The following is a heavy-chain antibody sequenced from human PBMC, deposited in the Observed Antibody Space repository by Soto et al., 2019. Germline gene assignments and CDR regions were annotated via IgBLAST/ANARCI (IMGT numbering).Heavy chain of an antibody. Sequence: EVQLVESGGGLVKPGESLRLSCAASGFVFSGYSMNWVRQAPGKGLEWVSAINGDSTYIYYADSLKGRFTVSRDNARTSLFLQMNSLRAEDTAIYYCATLMQAGTGGKDGMGVWGQGTTVTVSS. CDR2: INGDSTYI. CDR1: GFVFSGYS. J-gene: IGHJ6*02. CDR3: ATLMQAGTGGKDGMGV. V-gene: IGHV3-21*04. D-gene: IGHD6-13*01.